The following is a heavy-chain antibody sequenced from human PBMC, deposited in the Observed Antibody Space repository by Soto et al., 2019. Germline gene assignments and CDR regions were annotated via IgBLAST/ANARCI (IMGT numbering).Heavy chain of an antibody. V-gene: IGHV1-69*02. CDR1: GGTLNRYT. CDR3: ARSSVAAAGTLGN. D-gene: IGHD6-13*01. Sequence: QVQLVQSGAEVKKPGSSVKVSCKASGGTLNRYTINWVRQAPGHGPEWLGRIIPVLGVANYAQTFQGRVTITADKSTSTAYMELTSPRSEDTAVYYCARSSVAAAGTLGNWGPGNLVSVSS. J-gene: IGHJ1*01. CDR2: IIPVLGVA.